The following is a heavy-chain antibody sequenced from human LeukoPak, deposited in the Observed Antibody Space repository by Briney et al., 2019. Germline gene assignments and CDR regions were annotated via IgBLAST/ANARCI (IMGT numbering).Heavy chain of an antibody. V-gene: IGHV4-59*01. J-gene: IGHJ5*02. Sequence: PSETLSLTCTVSGGSISSYYWSWIRQPPGKGLEWIGYISYSGSTNYNPSLKSRVTISVDTSKNQFSLKLSSVTAADTAVYYCARDLGVNWFDPWGQGTLVTVSS. CDR2: ISYSGST. CDR1: GGSISSYY. CDR3: ARDLGVNWFDP. D-gene: IGHD7-27*01.